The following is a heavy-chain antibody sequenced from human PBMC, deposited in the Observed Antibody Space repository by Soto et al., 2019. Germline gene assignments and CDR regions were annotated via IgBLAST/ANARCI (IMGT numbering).Heavy chain of an antibody. Sequence: PSETLSHPLAVYAGSFSGYYWSWISQPPGNGLEWTVEINHSGSTNYNPSLKSPVTISVDTAKNQFSLKLSAVTAAKTAVYYCASCPFYYGAASYLSYFDYWGQGTLVTV. CDR1: AGSFSGYY. J-gene: IGHJ4*02. D-gene: IGHD3-10*01. CDR3: ASCPFYYGAASYLSYFDY. V-gene: IGHV4-34*01. CDR2: INHSGST.